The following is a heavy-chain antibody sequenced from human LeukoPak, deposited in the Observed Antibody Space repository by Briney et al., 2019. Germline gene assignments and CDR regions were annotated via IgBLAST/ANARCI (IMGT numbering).Heavy chain of an antibody. V-gene: IGHV3-74*01. CDR3: ARAPSEIGGYYPEYFRH. Sequence: PGGSLRLSRAASGFTFSSYWMHWVRQAPGKGLVWVSRIKSDGSTNYADSVKGRFTISRDNAKNTVSLQMNSLRAEDTGVYYCARAPSEIGGYYPEYFRHWGQGTLVTVSS. J-gene: IGHJ1*01. CDR1: GFTFSSYW. D-gene: IGHD3-22*01. CDR2: IKSDGST.